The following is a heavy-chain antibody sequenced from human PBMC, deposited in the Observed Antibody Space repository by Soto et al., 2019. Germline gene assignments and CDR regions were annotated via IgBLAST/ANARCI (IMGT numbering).Heavy chain of an antibody. CDR1: GYTFTSYG. CDR3: VREEASGSSGLTYYYYYNGMDV. CDR2: ISAYNGNT. D-gene: IGHD3-10*01. J-gene: IGHJ6*02. V-gene: IGHV1-18*04. Sequence: ASGKVSCKASGYTFTSYGISWVRQAPGQGLEWMGWISAYNGNTNYAQKLQGRVTMTTDTSTSTAYMELRSLRSDDTAVYYCVREEASGSSGLTYYYYYNGMDVWGQGTTVTVSS.